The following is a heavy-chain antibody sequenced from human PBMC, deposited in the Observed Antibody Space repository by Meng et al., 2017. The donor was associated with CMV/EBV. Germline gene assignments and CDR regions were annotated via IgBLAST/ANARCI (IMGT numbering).Heavy chain of an antibody. CDR2: ISYDGSNK. J-gene: IGHJ2*01. V-gene: IGHV3-30*04. D-gene: IGHD3-3*01. Sequence: GESLKISCAASGLTFSSYAIHWVRQAPGKGLEWVAVISYDGSNKYYADSVKGRFTISRDNSKNTLYLQMNSLRAEDTAVYYCARDRDFGVVIGANWYFDLWGRGTLVTVSS. CDR3: ARDRDFGVVIGANWYFDL. CDR1: GLTFSSYA.